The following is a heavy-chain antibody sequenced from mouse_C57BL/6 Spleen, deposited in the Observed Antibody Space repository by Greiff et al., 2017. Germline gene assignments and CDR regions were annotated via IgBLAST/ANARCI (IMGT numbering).Heavy chain of an antibody. CDR2: IYPGNSDT. V-gene: IGHV1-5*01. D-gene: IGHD1-1*01. Sequence: EVQLQQSGTVLARPGASVKMSCKTSGYTFTSYWMHWVKQRPGQGLEWIGAIYPGNSDTSYNQKFKGKAKLTAVTSASTAYMELSSLKNEDSAVYYCTRSNYYGSSSQGFAYWGQGTLVTVSA. CDR3: TRSNYYGSSSQGFAY. J-gene: IGHJ3*01. CDR1: GYTFTSYW.